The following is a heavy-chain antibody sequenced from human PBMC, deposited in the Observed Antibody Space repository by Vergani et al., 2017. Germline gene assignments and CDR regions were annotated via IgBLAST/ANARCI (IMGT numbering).Heavy chain of an antibody. Sequence: QVQLVQSGAEVKKPGASVKVSCKASGYTFTSYYMHWVRQAPGQGLEWMGIINPSGGSTSYAQKFQGRVTMTRDTATSTVYMELSSLRSEDTAVYYCARDASGGSGYSGPGCWFDPWGQGTLVTVSS. CDR2: INPSGGST. CDR3: ARDASGGSGYSGPGCWFDP. CDR1: GYTFTSYY. V-gene: IGHV1-46*01. D-gene: IGHD2-15*01. J-gene: IGHJ5*02.